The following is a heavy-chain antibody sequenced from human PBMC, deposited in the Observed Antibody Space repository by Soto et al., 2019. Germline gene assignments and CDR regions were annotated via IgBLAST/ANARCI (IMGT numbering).Heavy chain of an antibody. CDR3: ARRYCSGGSCYFWYFDL. Sequence: SVKVSCKASGGTFSSYAISWVRQAPGQGLEWMGGIIPIFGTANYAQKFQGRVTITADESTSTAYMELSSLRSEDTAVYYCARRYCSGGSCYFWYFDLWGRGRLVPASS. D-gene: IGHD2-15*01. V-gene: IGHV1-69*13. J-gene: IGHJ2*01. CDR1: GGTFSSYA. CDR2: IIPIFGTA.